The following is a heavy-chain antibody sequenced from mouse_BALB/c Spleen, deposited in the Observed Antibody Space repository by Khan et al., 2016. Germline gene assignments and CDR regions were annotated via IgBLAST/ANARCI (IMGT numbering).Heavy chain of an antibody. J-gene: IGHJ2*01. CDR1: GYTFTDYE. V-gene: IGHV1-15*01. CDR2: IDPETGGT. D-gene: IGHD1-2*01. Sequence: QVQLQQSGAELVRPGASVTLSCKASGYTFTDYEMHWVKQTPVHGLEWIGAIDPETGGTAYNQKFKGKATLTADKSSSTAYMELRSLTSEDSAVYYCTTTADYWGQGTTLTVSS. CDR3: TTTADY.